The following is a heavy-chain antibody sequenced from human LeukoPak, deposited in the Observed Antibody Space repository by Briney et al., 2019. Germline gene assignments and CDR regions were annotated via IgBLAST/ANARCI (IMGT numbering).Heavy chain of an antibody. CDR2: ISGGSSTI. CDR3: ARVSITVTTWRLYNFDY. V-gene: IGHV3-11*04. D-gene: IGHD4-11*01. J-gene: IGHJ4*02. CDR1: GFTFSDYY. Sequence: GGSLRLSCAASGFTFSDYYMSWIRQAPGKGLEWVSYISGGSSTIYYADSVKDRFTISRDNARNSLFLQMNSLRAEDTAVYYCARVSITVTTWRLYNFDYWGQGTLVTVSS.